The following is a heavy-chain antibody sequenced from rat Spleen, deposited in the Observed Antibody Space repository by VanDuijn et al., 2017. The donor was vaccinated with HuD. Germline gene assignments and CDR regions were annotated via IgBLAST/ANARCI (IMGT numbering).Heavy chain of an antibody. V-gene: IGHV3-3*01. D-gene: IGHD1-2*01. Sequence: EVQLQESGPGLVKPSQSLSLTCSVTGYSITSSYRWNWIRKFPGNKLEWMGYINSAGSTHYNPSLKSRISITRDTSKNQFFLQVNSVTTKDTATYYSAGLYSSYGLYYFDYWGQGVMVTVSS. CDR2: INSAGST. CDR3: AGLYSSYGLYYFDY. CDR1: GYSITSSYR. J-gene: IGHJ2*01.